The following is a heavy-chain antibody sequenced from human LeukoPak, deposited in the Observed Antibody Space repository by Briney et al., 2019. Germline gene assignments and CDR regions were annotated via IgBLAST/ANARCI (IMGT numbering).Heavy chain of an antibody. Sequence: GASVKVSCKASGYTFTSYGISWVRQAPGQGLEWMGWISAYNGNTNYAQKLQGRVTMTTDTSTSTAYMELGRLRSDDTAVYYCARGPSSTVTAGYFDYWGQGTLVTVSS. CDR1: GYTFTSYG. CDR3: ARGPSSTVTAGYFDY. J-gene: IGHJ4*02. D-gene: IGHD2-21*02. CDR2: ISAYNGNT. V-gene: IGHV1-18*01.